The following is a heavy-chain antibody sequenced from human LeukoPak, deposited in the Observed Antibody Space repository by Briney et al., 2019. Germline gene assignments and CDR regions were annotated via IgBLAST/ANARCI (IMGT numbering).Heavy chain of an antibody. Sequence: SETLSLTCTVSGGSISSYYWSWIRQPAGKGPEWIGYIYYSGSTNYSPSLKSRVTISVDTSKNQFSLKLSSVTAADTAVYYCARVWITGTTDAFDIWGQGTMVTVSS. CDR3: ARVWITGTTDAFDI. D-gene: IGHD1-7*01. J-gene: IGHJ3*02. CDR1: GGSISSYY. V-gene: IGHV4-59*01. CDR2: IYYSGST.